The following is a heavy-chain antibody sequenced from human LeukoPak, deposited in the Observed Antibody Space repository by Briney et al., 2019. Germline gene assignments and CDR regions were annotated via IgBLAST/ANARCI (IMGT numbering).Heavy chain of an antibody. CDR3: ARHYPGDYYDSSGYWNAFDI. CDR1: GGSISSSSYY. J-gene: IGHJ3*02. V-gene: IGHV4-39*01. Sequence: SETLSLTCTVSGGSISSSSYYWGWIRQPPGKGLEWIGSIYYSGSTHYNPSLKSRVTISVDTSKNRFSLKLSSVTAADTAVYYCARHYPGDYYDSSGYWNAFDIWGQGTMVTVSS. CDR2: IYYSGST. D-gene: IGHD3-22*01.